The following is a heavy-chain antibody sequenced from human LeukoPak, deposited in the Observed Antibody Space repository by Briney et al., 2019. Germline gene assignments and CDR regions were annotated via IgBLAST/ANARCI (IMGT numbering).Heavy chain of an antibody. Sequence: SETLSLTCTVSGGSISSYYWSWIRQPAGKGLEWIGRIYTSRSTNYNPSLKSRVTMSVDTSKNQFSLKLSSVTAADTAVYYCARDRNRLLWFGESNGMSGWFDPWGQGTLVTVSS. CDR3: ARDRNRLLWFGESNGMSGWFDP. V-gene: IGHV4-4*07. J-gene: IGHJ5*02. D-gene: IGHD3-10*01. CDR2: IYTSRST. CDR1: GGSISSYY.